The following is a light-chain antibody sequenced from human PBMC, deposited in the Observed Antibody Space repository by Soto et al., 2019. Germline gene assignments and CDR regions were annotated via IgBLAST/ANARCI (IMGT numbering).Light chain of an antibody. J-gene: IGKJ4*01. CDR2: DVA. V-gene: IGKV1-5*01. CDR3: QQYNSYPLT. CDR1: QSIDRW. Sequence: DIQMTQSPSTLSASVGDRVTITCRASQSIDRWLAWYQQRPGRAPKLLIYDVANLETGVPSRFSGSGSETEFTLTISSLQPDDFAIYYCQQYNSYPLTFGVGTKVEIK.